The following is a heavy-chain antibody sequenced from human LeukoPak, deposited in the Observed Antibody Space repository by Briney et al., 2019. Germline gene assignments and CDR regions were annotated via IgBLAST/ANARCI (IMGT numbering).Heavy chain of an antibody. J-gene: IGHJ4*02. Sequence: GGSLRLSCAASGFTFSSYDMHWVRQATGKGLEWVSAIGTAGDTYYPGSVKGRFTISRENAKNSLYLQMNSLRAGDTAVYYCARVGDTSGSYDYWGQGTLVTVSS. CDR1: GFTFSSYD. CDR2: IGTAGDT. V-gene: IGHV3-13*01. CDR3: ARVGDTSGSYDY. D-gene: IGHD3-22*01.